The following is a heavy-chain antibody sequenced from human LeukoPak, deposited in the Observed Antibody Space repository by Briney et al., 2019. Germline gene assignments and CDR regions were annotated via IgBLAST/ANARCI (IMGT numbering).Heavy chain of an antibody. CDR1: GFTFSGYA. Sequence: PGGSLRLSCAASGFTFSGYAMHWVRQAPGKGLEYVSAISSNGDSTFYANSVKGRFTISRNNSKNTLYLQMDSLRAEDMAVYYCASRYAYWGQGTLVTVSS. CDR3: ASRYAY. V-gene: IGHV3-64*01. J-gene: IGHJ4*02. CDR2: ISSNGDST. D-gene: IGHD3-9*01.